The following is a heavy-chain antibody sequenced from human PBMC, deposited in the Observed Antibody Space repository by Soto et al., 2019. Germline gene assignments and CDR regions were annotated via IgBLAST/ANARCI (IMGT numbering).Heavy chain of an antibody. V-gene: IGHV3-30*18. CDR3: AKSNEGVTPFDI. CDR1: GFTFSSYG. D-gene: IGHD2-21*02. CDR2: ISYDGSNK. J-gene: IGHJ3*02. Sequence: QVQLVESGGGVVQPGRSLRLSCAASGFTFSSYGMHWVRQAPGKGLEWVAVISYDGSNKYYADSVKGRFTISRDNSKNTLYLQMNSLRAEDTAVYYCAKSNEGVTPFDIWGQGTMVTVS.